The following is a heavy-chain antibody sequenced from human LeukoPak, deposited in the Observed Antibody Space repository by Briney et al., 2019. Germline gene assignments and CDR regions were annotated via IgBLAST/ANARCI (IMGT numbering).Heavy chain of an antibody. Sequence: PGGSLRLSCAASGFTFSSYDMHWVRQATGKGLEWVSAIGTAGDTYYPGSVKGRFTISRENAKNSLYLQMNSLRAGDTAVYYCARAHCGGDYYGYYYYCGMDVWGQGTTVTVSS. CDR3: ARAHCGGDYYGYYYYCGMDV. D-gene: IGHD2-21*02. CDR2: IGTAGDT. J-gene: IGHJ6*02. CDR1: GFTFSSYD. V-gene: IGHV3-13*01.